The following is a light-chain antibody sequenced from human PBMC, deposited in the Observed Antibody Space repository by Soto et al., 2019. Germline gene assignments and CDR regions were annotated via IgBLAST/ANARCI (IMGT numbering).Light chain of an antibody. CDR2: RAS. CDR3: QQTTTFPLT. CDR1: QGITSW. Sequence: DLQMTQSPSSVSASVGDRVTITCRASQGITSWLAWYQQKPGKAPKLLIYRASNLQSGVPSRFSGSGSGTDFTLTISGLQPADFATYYCQQTTTFPLTFGEGTKVEIK. J-gene: IGKJ4*01. V-gene: IGKV1-12*01.